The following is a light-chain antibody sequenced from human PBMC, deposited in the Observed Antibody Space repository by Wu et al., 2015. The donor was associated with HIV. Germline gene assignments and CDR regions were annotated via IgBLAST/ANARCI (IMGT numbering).Light chain of an antibody. CDR2: NAS. J-gene: IGKJ1*01. CDR3: QQRSNWRT. V-gene: IGKV3-11*01. CDR1: HYIADK. Sequence: EIVLTQSPAILSLSLGERATLSCRASHYIADKLAWYQQKPGQPPRLLIYNASNRATGIPARFSGSGSGTDFTLTISGLEPEDFAVYYCQQRSNWRTFGQGTKVEI.